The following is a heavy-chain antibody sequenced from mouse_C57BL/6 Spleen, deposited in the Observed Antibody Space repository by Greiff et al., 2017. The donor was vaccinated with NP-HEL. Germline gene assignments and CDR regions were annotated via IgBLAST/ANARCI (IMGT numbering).Heavy chain of an antibody. Sequence: QVQLQQSGPELVKPGASVKISCKASGYTFTDYYINWVKQRPGKGLEWIGWIYPGSGNTKYNEKFKGKATLTVETSSSTAYMQLSSLTSEDSAVYFCARDGRINYYGSSYFDYWGQGTTLTVSS. V-gene: IGHV1-84*01. CDR3: ARDGRINYYGSSYFDY. J-gene: IGHJ2*01. CDR1: GYTFTDYY. CDR2: IYPGSGNT. D-gene: IGHD1-1*01.